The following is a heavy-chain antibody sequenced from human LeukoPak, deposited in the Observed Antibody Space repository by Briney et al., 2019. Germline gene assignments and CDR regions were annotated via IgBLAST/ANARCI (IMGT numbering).Heavy chain of an antibody. CDR2: IYISGST. Sequence: SKTLSLTCTVSGGSISRYYWSWIRQPAGKGLEWIGRIYISGSTNYNPSLKSRVTMSVDTPKNQFSLKLSSVTAADTAVYYFARDHVPCREGSYYKTNWFDPWGQGTLVTVSS. V-gene: IGHV4-4*07. D-gene: IGHD3-10*01. CDR3: ARDHVPCREGSYYKTNWFDP. J-gene: IGHJ5*02. CDR1: GGSISRYY.